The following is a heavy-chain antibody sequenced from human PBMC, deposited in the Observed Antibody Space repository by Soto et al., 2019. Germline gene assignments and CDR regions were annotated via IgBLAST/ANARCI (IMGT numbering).Heavy chain of an antibody. CDR2: IIPIFGTA. Sequence: GASVKVSCKASGCTFISYAISWVRQAPGQGLEWMGGIIPIFGTANYAQKFQGRVTITADESTSTAYMELSSLRSEDTAVYYCARATNCTNGVCYHYFDYWGQGTLVTVSS. V-gene: IGHV1-69*13. D-gene: IGHD2-8*01. J-gene: IGHJ4*02. CDR1: GCTFISYA. CDR3: ARATNCTNGVCYHYFDY.